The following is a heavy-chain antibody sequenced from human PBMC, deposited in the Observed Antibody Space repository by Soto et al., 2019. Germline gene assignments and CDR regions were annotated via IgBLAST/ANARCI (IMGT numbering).Heavy chain of an antibody. J-gene: IGHJ4*02. D-gene: IGHD4-17*01. CDR2: VSPDTGQS. CDR3: STTVIIEDLVDS. Sequence: QVQLVQSGAEVKQPGASVKVSCKVYGGMFKSYDIHWVRQAPGQGLEWLGWVSPDTGQSVPSSKFQGRVTLPTNTSISKSFMEPSNLRPEDTAQCYCSTTVIIEDLVDSWGQGTQVTVSS. V-gene: IGHV1-8*02. CDR1: GGMFKSYD.